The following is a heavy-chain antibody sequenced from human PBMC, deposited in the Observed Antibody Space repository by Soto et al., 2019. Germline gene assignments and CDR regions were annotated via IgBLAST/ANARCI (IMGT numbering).Heavy chain of an antibody. CDR1: GFTFSSDA. CDR3: AIMGKGCPAGTNLFFDH. V-gene: IGHV3-23*01. Sequence: EVQLLESGGGLVQSGGSLRLSCAASGFTFSSDAMSWVRQAPGKGLEWVSAISGSGGSTYYADSVKGRFTISRDNSKNTLKLEMHSMGAEDTAVYYCAIMGKGCPAGTNLFFDHWGQGTLVTGSS. CDR2: ISGSGGST. J-gene: IGHJ4*02. D-gene: IGHD4-17*01.